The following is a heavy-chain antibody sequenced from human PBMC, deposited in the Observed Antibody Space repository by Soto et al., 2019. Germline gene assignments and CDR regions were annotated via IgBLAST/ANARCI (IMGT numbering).Heavy chain of an antibody. D-gene: IGHD2-21*02. CDR3: AKDRYICGGDCYSGEWFDP. Sequence: GGSLRLSCAASGFTFSSYAMSWVRQAPGKGLEWVSAISGSGGSTYYADSVKGRFTISRDNSKNTLYLQMNSLRAEDTAAYYCAKDRYICGGDCYSGEWFDPWGQGTLVTVSS. CDR1: GFTFSSYA. V-gene: IGHV3-23*01. J-gene: IGHJ5*02. CDR2: ISGSGGST.